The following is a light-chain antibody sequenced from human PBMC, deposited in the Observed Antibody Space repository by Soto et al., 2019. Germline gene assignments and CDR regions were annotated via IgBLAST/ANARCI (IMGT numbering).Light chain of an antibody. V-gene: IGKV3-20*01. CDR1: QTVNSSY. CDR3: QHYVTSLTT. J-gene: IGKJ1*01. CDR2: GAS. Sequence: IVWTQSPCTLSLSPWETVPLSCTASQTVNSSYLAWYQQKPGQAPRLLIFGASIRVTGIPDRFIGSGSGTDFTLTISRLEPEDFAVYYCQHYVTSLTTFGQGTKVDI.